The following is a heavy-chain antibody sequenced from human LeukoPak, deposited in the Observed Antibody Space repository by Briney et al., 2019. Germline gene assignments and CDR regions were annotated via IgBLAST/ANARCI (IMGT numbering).Heavy chain of an antibody. Sequence: PGGSLRLSCAASGFTFSSYAMSWVRQAPGKGLERVSAISGSGGSTYYADSVKGRFTISRDNSKNTLYLQTNSLRAEDTAVYYCAKDEGLLGYCSGGSCYFDYWGQGTLVTVSS. CDR3: AKDEGLLGYCSGGSCYFDY. CDR2: ISGSGGST. D-gene: IGHD2-15*01. CDR1: GFTFSSYA. V-gene: IGHV3-23*01. J-gene: IGHJ4*02.